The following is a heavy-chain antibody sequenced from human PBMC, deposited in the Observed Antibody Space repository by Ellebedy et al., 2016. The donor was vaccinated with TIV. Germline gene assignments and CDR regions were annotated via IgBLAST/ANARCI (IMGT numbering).Heavy chain of an antibody. CDR2: INAGNGNT. Sequence: AASVKVSCKASGYTFTSYAMHWVRQAPGQRLEWMGWINAGNGNTKYSQKFQGRVTITRDTSASTAYMELRSLRSDDTALYYCARTHYRFGIIDYLDYWGQGTLVTVSS. CDR3: ARTHYRFGIIDYLDY. D-gene: IGHD3-10*01. J-gene: IGHJ4*02. CDR1: GYTFTSYA. V-gene: IGHV1-3*01.